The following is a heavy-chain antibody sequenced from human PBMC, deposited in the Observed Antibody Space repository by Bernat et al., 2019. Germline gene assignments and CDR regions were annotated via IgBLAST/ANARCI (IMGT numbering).Heavy chain of an antibody. Sequence: EVQLLESGGGLVQPGGSLRLSCAASGFTFSSYAMSWVRQAPGKGLEWVSAISGSGGSTYYADSVKGRFTISRDNSKNTLYLQMNSLRAEDTAVYYCAKQLFVVRAASGGYFDYWGQGTLVTVSS. CDR2: ISGSGGST. D-gene: IGHD2-2*01. CDR3: AKQLFVVRAASGGYFDY. V-gene: IGHV3-23*01. CDR1: GFTFSSYA. J-gene: IGHJ4*02.